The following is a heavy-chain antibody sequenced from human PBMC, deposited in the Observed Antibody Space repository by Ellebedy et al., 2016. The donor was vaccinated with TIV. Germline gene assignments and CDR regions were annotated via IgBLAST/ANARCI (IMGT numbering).Heavy chain of an antibody. Sequence: SETLSLTXAVYGGSFSGYYWSWVRQPPGKGLEWIGEINHSGSTNYNPSLKSRVTMTVDTSKNQFSLKLRSVTAADTAVYYCARGRTPLVTKPNDFDYWGQGTLVTVSS. V-gene: IGHV4-34*01. D-gene: IGHD5-18*01. CDR3: ARGRTPLVTKPNDFDY. CDR2: INHSGST. CDR1: GGSFSGYY. J-gene: IGHJ4*02.